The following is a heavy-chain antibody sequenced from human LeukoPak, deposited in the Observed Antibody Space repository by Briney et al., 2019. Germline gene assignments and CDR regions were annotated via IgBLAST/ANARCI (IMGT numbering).Heavy chain of an antibody. CDR3: ARDLTFDI. Sequence: GGSLRLSCEASGFTFSSYSMNWVRQPPGKGLEWVSSISSSSSYIYSADSVKGRFTISRDNAKNSLYLQMNSLRAEDTAVYYCARDLTFDIWGQGTMVTVSS. CDR1: GFTFSSYS. J-gene: IGHJ3*02. V-gene: IGHV3-21*01. CDR2: ISSSSSYI.